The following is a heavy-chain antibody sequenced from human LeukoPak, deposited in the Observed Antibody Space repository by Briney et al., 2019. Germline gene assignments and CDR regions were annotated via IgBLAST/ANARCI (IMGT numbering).Heavy chain of an antibody. CDR1: GGSISSYY. J-gene: IGHJ5*02. Sequence: PSETLSLTCTVSGGSISSYYWSWIRQPPGKGLEWIGYIYYSGSTNYNPSLKSRVTISVDTSKNQFSLKLSSVTAADTAVYYCARLLLQQTHRFDPWGQGTLITVSS. D-gene: IGHD3-22*01. CDR2: IYYSGST. V-gene: IGHV4-59*08. CDR3: ARLLLQQTHRFDP.